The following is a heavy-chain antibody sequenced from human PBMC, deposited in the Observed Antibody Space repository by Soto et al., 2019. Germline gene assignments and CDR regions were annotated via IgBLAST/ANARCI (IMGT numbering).Heavy chain of an antibody. CDR1: GVTFSSYD. CDR2: ISYDGSNK. Sequence: PXGSLRLSCAAAGVTFSSYDRHWVRQAPGKGLEWVAVISYDGSNKYYADSVKGRFTISRDNSKNTLYLQMNSLRAEDTAVYYCAKVWSPNYGMDVWGQGTTVTVSS. CDR3: AKVWSPNYGMDV. J-gene: IGHJ6*02. V-gene: IGHV3-30*18. D-gene: IGHD1-26*01.